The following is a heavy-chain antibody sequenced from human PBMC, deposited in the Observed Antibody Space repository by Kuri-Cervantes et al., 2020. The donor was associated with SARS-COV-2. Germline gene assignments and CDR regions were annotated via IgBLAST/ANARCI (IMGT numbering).Heavy chain of an antibody. D-gene: IGHD6-19*01. Sequence: GGSRRLSCAASRFSFSSYAMSWVRQAPGKGLEWVSAISGSGGSTYYADSVKGRFTISRDNSKNTLYLQMNSLRAEDTAVYYCAKVINSGFWFDPWGQGTLVTVSS. J-gene: IGHJ5*02. CDR2: ISGSGGST. V-gene: IGHV3-23*01. CDR3: AKVINSGFWFDP. CDR1: RFSFSSYA.